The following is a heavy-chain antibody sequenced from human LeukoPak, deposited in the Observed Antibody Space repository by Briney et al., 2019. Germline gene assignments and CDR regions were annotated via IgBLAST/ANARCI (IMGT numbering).Heavy chain of an antibody. Sequence: PSETLSLTCAVYGVSFSGYYWSWIRQPPGKGLEWIGEINHSGSTNYNPSLKSRVTISVDTSKNQFSLKLSSVTAADTAVYYCARRDQAIDYWGQGTLVTVSS. CDR3: ARRDQAIDY. J-gene: IGHJ4*02. CDR2: INHSGST. CDR1: GVSFSGYY. V-gene: IGHV4-34*01. D-gene: IGHD5-24*01.